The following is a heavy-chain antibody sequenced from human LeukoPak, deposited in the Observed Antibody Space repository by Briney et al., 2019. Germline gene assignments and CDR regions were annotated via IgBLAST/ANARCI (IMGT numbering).Heavy chain of an antibody. D-gene: IGHD3-10*01. CDR2: ISYDGSNK. Sequence: GGSLRLSCAASGFTFSSYGMHWVRQAPGKGLEWVAVISYDGSNKYYADSVKGRFTISRDNSKNTLYLQMNSLRAEDTAVYYCAKGGPRGLYYFDYWGQGTLVTVSS. CDR3: AKGGPRGLYYFDY. J-gene: IGHJ4*02. V-gene: IGHV3-30*18. CDR1: GFTFSSYG.